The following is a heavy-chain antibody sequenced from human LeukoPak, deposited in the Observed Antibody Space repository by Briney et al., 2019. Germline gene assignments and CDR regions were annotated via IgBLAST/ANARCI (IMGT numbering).Heavy chain of an antibody. CDR1: GGSISSSSYY. CDR3: ATGYSYFDY. CDR2: IYYSGST. Sequence: SETLSLTCTVSGGSISSSSYYWGWIRQPPGKGLEWIGSIYYSGSTYYNPSLKSRVTISVDTSKNQFSLKLSSMTAADTAVYYCATGYSYFDYWGQGTLVTVSS. V-gene: IGHV4-39*07. D-gene: IGHD5-18*01. J-gene: IGHJ4*02.